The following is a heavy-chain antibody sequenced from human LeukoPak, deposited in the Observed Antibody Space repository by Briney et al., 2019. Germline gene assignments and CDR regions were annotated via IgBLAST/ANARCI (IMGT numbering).Heavy chain of an antibody. CDR2: ISAYNGNT. J-gene: IGHJ5*02. Sequence: ASVKVPCKASGYTFTSYGISWVRQAPGQGLEWMGWISAYNGNTNYAQKLQGRVTMTTDTSTSTAYMELRSLRSDDTAVYYCARELYYYDSRGYSNWFDPWGQGTLVTVSS. V-gene: IGHV1-18*01. CDR3: ARELYYYDSRGYSNWFDP. CDR1: GYTFTSYG. D-gene: IGHD3-22*01.